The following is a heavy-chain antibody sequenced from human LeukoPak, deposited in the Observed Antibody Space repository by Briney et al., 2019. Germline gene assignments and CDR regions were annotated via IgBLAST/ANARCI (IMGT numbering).Heavy chain of an antibody. CDR3: ARDSLRSGHFDY. Sequence: SETLSLTCTVSGGSISSYYWSWIRQPPGKGLEWIGYIYYSGSTNYNPSLKSRVTISVDTSKNQFSLKLSSVTAADTAVYYCARDSLRSGHFDYWGHGTLVTVSS. J-gene: IGHJ4*01. CDR1: GGSISSYY. D-gene: IGHD3-10*01. CDR2: IYYSGST. V-gene: IGHV4-59*01.